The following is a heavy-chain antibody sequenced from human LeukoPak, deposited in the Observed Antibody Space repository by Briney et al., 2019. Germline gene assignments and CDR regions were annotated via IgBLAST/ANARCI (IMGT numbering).Heavy chain of an antibody. D-gene: IGHD6-13*01. J-gene: IGHJ4*02. CDR1: GFTFSDYY. CDR3: ARLGSTAAAGTYDH. CDR2: ISGSGGHT. Sequence: GGSLRLSCAASGFTFSDYYMSWIRQAPGKGLEWVSYISGSGGHTTSADSVKGRFTVSRDNAKNSLYLQMNSLRAEDTAVYYCARLGSTAAAGTYDHWGQGTLVTVSS. V-gene: IGHV3-11*03.